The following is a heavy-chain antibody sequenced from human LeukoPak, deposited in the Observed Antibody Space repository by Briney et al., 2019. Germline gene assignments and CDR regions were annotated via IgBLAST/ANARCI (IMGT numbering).Heavy chain of an antibody. D-gene: IGHD6-6*01. CDR1: GYTFTSYG. CDR3: ATQTEYSSSVGEVVLGY. J-gene: IGHJ4*02. V-gene: IGHV1-18*01. CDR2: ISAYNGNT. Sequence: ASVKVSCKASGYTFTSYGISWVRQAPGQGLEWMGWISAYNGNTNYAQKLQGRVTMTTDTSTSTACMELRSLRSDDTAVYYCATQTEYSSSVGEVVLGYWGQGTLVTVSS.